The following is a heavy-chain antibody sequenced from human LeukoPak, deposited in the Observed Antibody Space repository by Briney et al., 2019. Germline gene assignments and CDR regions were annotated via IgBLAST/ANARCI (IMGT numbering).Heavy chain of an antibody. Sequence: GGSLRLSCAASGFTFSSYAMSWVRQAPGKGLEWVSAISGSGGSTYYADSVKGRFTISRDNSKNTLYLQMNSLRAEDTAVYYCAKDPQYYYDSGGYYLPFDYWGQGTLVTVSS. CDR3: AKDPQYYYDSGGYYLPFDY. CDR1: GFTFSSYA. V-gene: IGHV3-23*01. J-gene: IGHJ4*02. D-gene: IGHD3-22*01. CDR2: ISGSGGST.